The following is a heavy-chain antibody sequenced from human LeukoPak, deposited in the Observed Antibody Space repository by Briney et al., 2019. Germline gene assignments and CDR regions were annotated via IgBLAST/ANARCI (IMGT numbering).Heavy chain of an antibody. CDR1: GGSFSGYY. CDR3: AREGTVTTSY. Sequence: PSETLSLTCAVYGGSFSGYYWSWIRQPPGKGLEWIGEINHSGSTNHNPSLKSRVTISVDTSKNQFSLKLSSVTAADTAVYYCAREGTVTTSYWGQGTLVTVSS. D-gene: IGHD4-11*01. J-gene: IGHJ4*02. CDR2: INHSGST. V-gene: IGHV4-34*01.